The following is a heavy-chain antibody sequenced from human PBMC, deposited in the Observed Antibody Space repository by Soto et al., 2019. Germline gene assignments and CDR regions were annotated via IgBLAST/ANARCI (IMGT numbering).Heavy chain of an antibody. D-gene: IGHD7-27*01. CDR1: GFTFTDYH. Sequence: VHLVDSGGGLVKPGGSLRLSCEASGFTFTDYHMSWIRQAPGKGLEWVALISETGSHTAYAESVKGRFTISRDNARPSVFLQMNSLRSEDTAVYFCARSLRATSPLTFWGQGTPVTVTS. J-gene: IGHJ4*02. CDR3: ARSLRATSPLTF. CDR2: ISETGSHT. V-gene: IGHV3-11*06.